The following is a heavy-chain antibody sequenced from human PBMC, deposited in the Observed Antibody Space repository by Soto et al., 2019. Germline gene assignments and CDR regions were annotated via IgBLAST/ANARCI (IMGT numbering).Heavy chain of an antibody. J-gene: IGHJ3*02. CDR1: GFTFSSYE. V-gene: IGHV3-48*03. Sequence: GGSLRLSCAASGFTFSSYEMNWVRQAPGKGLEWVSYISSSGSTIYYADSVKGRFTISRDNAKNSLYLQMNSLRAEDTAVYYCARVYYGSGSLDAFDIWGQGTMVTVSS. CDR2: ISSSGSTI. CDR3: ARVYYGSGSLDAFDI. D-gene: IGHD3-10*01.